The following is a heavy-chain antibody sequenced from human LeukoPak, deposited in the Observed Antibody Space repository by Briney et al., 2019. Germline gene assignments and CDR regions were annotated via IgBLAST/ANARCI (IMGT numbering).Heavy chain of an antibody. CDR3: ARDVSAGGTNWFDP. CDR2: INPNSGGP. CDR1: GYTFTSYG. V-gene: IGHV1-2*02. J-gene: IGHJ5*02. Sequence: ASVKVSCKASGYTFTSYGISWVRQAPGQGLEWMGWINPNSGGPNYAQKFQGRVTMTRDTSISTAYMEMSRLRSDDTAVYYCARDVSAGGTNWFDPWGQGTLVTVSS. D-gene: IGHD3-16*01.